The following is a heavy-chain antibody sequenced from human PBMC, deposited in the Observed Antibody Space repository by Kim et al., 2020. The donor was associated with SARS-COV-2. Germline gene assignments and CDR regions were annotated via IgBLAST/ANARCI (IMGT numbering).Heavy chain of an antibody. Sequence: GGSLRLSCAASGFIFNDYAMHWVRQAPGKGLEWVSGISWSSGDIIYADSVRGRFTISRDNARNSLYLQMNTLRPEDTAFYYCARRSSGFAFAVCGQGTRVTVSS. CDR3: ARRSSGFAFAV. J-gene: IGHJ3*01. CDR1: GFIFNDYA. V-gene: IGHV3-9*01. D-gene: IGHD3-22*01. CDR2: ISWSSGDI.